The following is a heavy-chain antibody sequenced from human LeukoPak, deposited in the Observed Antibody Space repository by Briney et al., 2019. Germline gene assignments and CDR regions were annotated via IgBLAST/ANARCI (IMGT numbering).Heavy chain of an antibody. V-gene: IGHV3-30*18. CDR1: GFTFSSYG. J-gene: IGHJ6*03. Sequence: GGSLRLSCAASGFTFSSYGMHWVRQAPGKGLEWVAVISYDGSNKDYADSVKGRFTISRDNSKNTLYLQMNSQRAEDTAVYYCAKDGFRFGELRYYYYYYMDVWGKGTTVTVSS. CDR2: ISYDGSNK. CDR3: AKDGFRFGELRYYYYYYMDV. D-gene: IGHD3-10*01.